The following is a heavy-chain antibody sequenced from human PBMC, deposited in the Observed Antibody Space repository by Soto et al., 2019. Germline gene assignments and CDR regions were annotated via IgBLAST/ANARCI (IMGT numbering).Heavy chain of an antibody. CDR1: GGTFSSYT. V-gene: IGHV1-69*08. CDR2: IIPILGIA. J-gene: IGHJ4*02. D-gene: IGHD3-10*01. Sequence: QVQLVQSGAEVKKPGSSVKVSCKASGGTFSSYTISWVRQAPGQGLEWMGRIIPILGIANYAQKFQGRVTITADKSTSTAYMELSSLRCEDTAVYYCARDRLWFGETNYWGQGTLVTVCS. CDR3: ARDRLWFGETNY.